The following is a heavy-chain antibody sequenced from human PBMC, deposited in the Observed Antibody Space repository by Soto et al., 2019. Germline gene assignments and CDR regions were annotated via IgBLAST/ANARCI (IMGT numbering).Heavy chain of an antibody. V-gene: IGHV3-23*01. CDR3: AKDGRITAMMGSS. CDR2: ISGSGGST. Sequence: EVQLLESGGGLVQPGGSLRLSCAASGFTFSSDAMSWFRQAPGKGLEWVSAISGSGGSTYYADSVKGRFTISRDNSKNTLYLQMNSLRAEDTAVYYCAKDGRITAMMGSSWGQGTLVTVSS. D-gene: IGHD3-10*01. J-gene: IGHJ4*02. CDR1: GFTFSSDA.